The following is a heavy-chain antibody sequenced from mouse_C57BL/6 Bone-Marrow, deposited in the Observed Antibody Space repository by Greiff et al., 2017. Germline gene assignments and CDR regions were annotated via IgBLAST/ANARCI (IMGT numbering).Heavy chain of an antibody. CDR1: GFNIKDDH. J-gene: IGHJ4*01. Sequence: EVQLQESGAELVRPGASVKLSCTASGFNIKDDHMHWVKQRPEQGLEWIGWIDPENGDTEYASKFQGKATITADTSSNTAYLQLSSLTSEDTAVYYCTTWGGSSLGYAMDYWGQGTSVTVSS. D-gene: IGHD1-1*01. V-gene: IGHV14-4*01. CDR2: IDPENGDT. CDR3: TTWGGSSLGYAMDY.